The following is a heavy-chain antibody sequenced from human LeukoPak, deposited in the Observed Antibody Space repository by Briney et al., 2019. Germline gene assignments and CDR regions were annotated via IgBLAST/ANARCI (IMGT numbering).Heavy chain of an antibody. D-gene: IGHD4-17*01. CDR3: ASLPFTVTGDYFDY. Sequence: PGGSLRLSCAASGFTFSSYEMNWVRQAPGKGLEWVSYISSSGSTIYYADSVKGRFTISRDNAKNSLYLQMNSLRAEDTAVYYCASLPFTVTGDYFDYWGQGTLVTVSS. J-gene: IGHJ4*02. CDR1: GFTFSSYE. CDR2: ISSSGSTI. V-gene: IGHV3-48*03.